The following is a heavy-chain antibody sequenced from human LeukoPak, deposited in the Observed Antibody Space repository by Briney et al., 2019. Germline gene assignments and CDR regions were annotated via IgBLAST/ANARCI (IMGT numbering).Heavy chain of an antibody. CDR1: GFTVSSNH. V-gene: IGHV3-53*01. Sequence: GGSLRLSCADSGFTVSSNHMSWVRQAPGKGLEWVSVIYSGGSTFYADSVKRRLTISRDNSKNTLYLQMNSLRAEDTAVYYCARSPWGSTSWPACWGQGTLVTVSS. CDR2: IYSGGST. CDR3: ARSPWGSTSWPAC. J-gene: IGHJ4*02. D-gene: IGHD2-2*01.